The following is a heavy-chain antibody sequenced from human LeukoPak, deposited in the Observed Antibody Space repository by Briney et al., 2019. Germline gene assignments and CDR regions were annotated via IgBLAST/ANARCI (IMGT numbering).Heavy chain of an antibody. D-gene: IGHD1-26*01. CDR2: IYHSGSH. V-gene: IGHV4-38-2*01. J-gene: IGHJ4*02. CDR1: GYSISSGYY. Sequence: SETLSLTCAVSGYSISSGYYWGWIRQPPGKGLEWIGSIYHSGSHYYNPSLKGRVTISVDTSKNPFSLKLSSVTAADTAVYYCARQDRVGATTFDCWGQGTLVTVSS. CDR3: ARQDRVGATTFDC.